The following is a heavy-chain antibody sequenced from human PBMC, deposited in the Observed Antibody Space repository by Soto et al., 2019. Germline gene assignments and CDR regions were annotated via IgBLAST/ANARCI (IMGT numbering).Heavy chain of an antibody. CDR1: GFTFNNDA. CDR3: AKVRLTDYLRYAPHL. D-gene: IGHD2-8*01. J-gene: IGHJ3*01. V-gene: IGHV3-23*01. CDR2: ISPNGDST. Sequence: EVQLLESGGGLVQPGGSLRLACAASGFTFNNDAMNWFRQAPGRGLEWVSIISPNGDSTYYADSVKGRFTISRDNSQNTVFLQMNSLRAEDTAIYFCAKVRLTDYLRYAPHLWGQGTLVTVSS.